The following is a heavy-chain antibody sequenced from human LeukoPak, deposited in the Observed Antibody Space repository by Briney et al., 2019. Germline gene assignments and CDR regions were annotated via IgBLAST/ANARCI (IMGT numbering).Heavy chain of an antibody. V-gene: IGHV1-18*01. J-gene: IGHJ4*02. CDR2: ISAYNGNT. CDR3: ARGGYSGYDWFSGGNYFVY. CDR1: GYTFTSYG. D-gene: IGHD5-12*01. Sequence: ASVKVSCKASGYTFTSYGISWVRQAPGQGLEWMGWISAYNGNTNYAQKLQGRVTMTTDTSTSTAYMELRSLRSDDTAVYYCARGGYSGYDWFSGGNYFVYWGQGTLVTVSS.